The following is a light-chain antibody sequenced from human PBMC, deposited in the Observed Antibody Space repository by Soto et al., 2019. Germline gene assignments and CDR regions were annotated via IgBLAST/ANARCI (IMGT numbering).Light chain of an antibody. J-gene: IGLJ2*01. CDR1: SSDVGGYDS. CDR2: EVF. CDR3: TSYRSGSTPVV. V-gene: IGLV2-14*01. Sequence: QSVLTQPASVSGSPGQAITISCTGTSSDVGGYDSVSWYQQFPGKAPKLIIYEVFNRPSGVSNRFSGSKSDNTASLTISGLQAEDEAEYYCTSYRSGSTPVVVGGGTQLTVL.